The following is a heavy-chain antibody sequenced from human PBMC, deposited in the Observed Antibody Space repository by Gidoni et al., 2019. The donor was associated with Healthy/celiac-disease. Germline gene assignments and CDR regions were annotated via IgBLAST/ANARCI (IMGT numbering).Heavy chain of an antibody. CDR2: ISYDGSNK. J-gene: IGHJ4*02. V-gene: IGHV3-30*18. D-gene: IGHD6-13*01. Sequence: QVQLVESGGGVVQPGRSLRLSCAAPGFTFSSYGMHWVRQAPGKGLEWVAVISYDGSNKYYADSVKGRFTISRDNSKNTLYLQMNSLRAEDTAVYYCAKDIRREQLLGDWGQGTLVTVSS. CDR3: AKDIRREQLLGD. CDR1: GFTFSSYG.